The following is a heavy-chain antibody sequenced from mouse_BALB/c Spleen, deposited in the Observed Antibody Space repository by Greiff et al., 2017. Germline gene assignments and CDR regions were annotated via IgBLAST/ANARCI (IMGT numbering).Heavy chain of an antibody. Sequence: DVKLVESGGGLVKPGGSLKLSCAASGFAFSSYDMSWVRQTPEKRLEWVAYISSGGGSTYYPDTVKGRFTISRDNAKNTLYLQMSSLKSEDTAMYYCARHGSTMITTGFDYWGQGTTLTVSS. CDR2: ISSGGGST. J-gene: IGHJ2*01. CDR3: ARHGSTMITTGFDY. CDR1: GFAFSSYD. D-gene: IGHD2-4*01. V-gene: IGHV5-12-1*01.